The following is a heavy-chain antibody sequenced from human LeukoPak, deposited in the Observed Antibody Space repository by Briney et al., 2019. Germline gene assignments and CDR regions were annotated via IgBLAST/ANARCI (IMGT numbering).Heavy chain of an antibody. D-gene: IGHD4-17*01. Sequence: GGSLRLSCAASGFTFSAYGVSWVRQAPGKGLEWVSHISDTVRDTWYANSVKGRFIISRDNSRDTVYLQMSSLRPEDTALYFCAKDNYGGIFASWGQGTLVTVSS. CDR3: AKDNYGGIFAS. CDR1: GFTFSAYG. J-gene: IGHJ4*02. CDR2: ISDTVRDT. V-gene: IGHV3-23*01.